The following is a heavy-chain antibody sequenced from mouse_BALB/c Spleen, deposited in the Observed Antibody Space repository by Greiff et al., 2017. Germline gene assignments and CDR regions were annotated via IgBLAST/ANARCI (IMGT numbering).Heavy chain of an antibody. CDR1: GYAFSSSW. Sequence: VQLQQSGPELVKPGASVTISCKASGYAFSSSWMNWVKQRPGQGLEWIGRIYPGDGDTNYNGKIKGKATLTADKSSSTAYMQLSSLTAVDSTVYCCARSTTVGAMDDWGQGTSVTVSS. V-gene: IGHV1-82*01. CDR3: ARSTTVGAMDD. CDR2: IYPGDGDT. J-gene: IGHJ4*01. D-gene: IGHD1-1*01.